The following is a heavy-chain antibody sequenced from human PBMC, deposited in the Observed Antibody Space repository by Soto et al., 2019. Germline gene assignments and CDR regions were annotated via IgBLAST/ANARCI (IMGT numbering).Heavy chain of an antibody. CDR3: AKESYYDSSGYYSVYFDY. Sequence: QVQLVESGGGVVQPGRSLRLSCAASGFTFNSYGMHWVRQAPGKGLEWVAVISYDGSNKYYADSVKGRFTISRDNSKNTLYLQMNSLRAEDTAVYYCAKESYYDSSGYYSVYFDYWGQGTLVTVSS. D-gene: IGHD3-22*01. J-gene: IGHJ4*02. CDR1: GFTFNSYG. CDR2: ISYDGSNK. V-gene: IGHV3-30*18.